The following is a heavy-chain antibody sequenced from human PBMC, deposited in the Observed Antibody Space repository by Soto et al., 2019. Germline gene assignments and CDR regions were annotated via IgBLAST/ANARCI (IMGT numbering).Heavy chain of an antibody. D-gene: IGHD5-12*01. CDR3: ARHHGSRGAL. CDR2: IFTSGST. Sequence: QVQLEESGPGLVKPSETLSLTCTVSGGSISSYYWNWFRQPAGKGLEWIGRIFTSGSTNYNPSLKRRVAIAIDTSKIQFSLPLSSVTAADTAIYYSARHHGSRGALWGQGALVTVSS. V-gene: IGHV4-4*07. CDR1: GGSISSYY. J-gene: IGHJ4*02.